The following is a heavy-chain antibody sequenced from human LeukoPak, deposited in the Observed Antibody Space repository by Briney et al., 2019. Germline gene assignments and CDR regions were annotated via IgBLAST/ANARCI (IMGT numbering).Heavy chain of an antibody. CDR3: ATDSGSYFSRFDY. Sequence: PGGSLRLSCAASGFTFSSYGMHWVRQAPGKGLEWVAVISYDGSNKYYADSVKGRFTISRDNSKNTLYLQMNSLRAEDTAVYYCATDSGSYFSRFDYWGQGTLVTVSS. V-gene: IGHV3-30*03. D-gene: IGHD1-26*01. CDR2: ISYDGSNK. J-gene: IGHJ4*02. CDR1: GFTFSSYG.